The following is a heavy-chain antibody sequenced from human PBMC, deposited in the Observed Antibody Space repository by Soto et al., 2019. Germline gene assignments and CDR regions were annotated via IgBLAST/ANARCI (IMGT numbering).Heavy chain of an antibody. Sequence: SETLSLTCTVSGGSIGNGNYYWSWIRQLPGKGLEWIGNIYYSGSTSYNPSLKSRVTISIDTSKNQFSLKLRSVVAADTAIYYCAKNGTTRPWFDPWGQGTLVTVSS. CDR1: GGSIGNGNYY. CDR2: IYYSGST. CDR3: AKNGTTRPWFDP. J-gene: IGHJ5*02. V-gene: IGHV4-31*03. D-gene: IGHD1-1*01.